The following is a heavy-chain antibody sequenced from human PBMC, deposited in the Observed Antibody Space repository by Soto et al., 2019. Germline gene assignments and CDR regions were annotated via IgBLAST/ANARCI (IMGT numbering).Heavy chain of an antibody. CDR1: GYTFTTYD. D-gene: IGHD4-17*01. CDR3: ASEGDGDYVLRH. Sequence: QVQLVQSGAEVKKPGASMKVSCTASGYTFTTYDINWVRQATGQGLEWMGWMNPNSGNTAYAQTFQGRVTMTRNASINTVYVEMSSLRSEDTAACYCASEGDGDYVLRHGGNGTLVIVSS. CDR2: MNPNSGNT. J-gene: IGHJ4*01. V-gene: IGHV1-8*01.